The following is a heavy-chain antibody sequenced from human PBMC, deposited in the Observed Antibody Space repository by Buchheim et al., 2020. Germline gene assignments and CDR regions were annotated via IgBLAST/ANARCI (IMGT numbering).Heavy chain of an antibody. J-gene: IGHJ6*02. CDR2: IYSGGST. V-gene: IGHV3-66*02. CDR1: GFTVSSNY. CDR3: AREDYGDYSGFDYYGMDV. Sequence: EVQLVESGGGLVQPGGSLRLSCAASGFTVSSNYMSWVRQAPGKGLEWVSVIYSGGSTYYADSVKGRFTISRDNSKNKLYIKMNSLRAEDTAVYYCAREDYGDYSGFDYYGMDVWGQGTT. D-gene: IGHD4-17*01.